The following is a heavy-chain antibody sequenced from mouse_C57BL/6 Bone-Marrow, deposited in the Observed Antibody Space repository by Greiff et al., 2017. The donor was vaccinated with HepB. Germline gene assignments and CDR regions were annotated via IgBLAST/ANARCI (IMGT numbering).Heavy chain of an antibody. CDR2: ISYDGSN. D-gene: IGHD2-3*01. J-gene: IGHJ3*02. CDR3: ASTRWLPALE. CDR1: GYSITSGYY. Sequence: VQLKESGPGLVKPSQSLSLTCSVTGYSITSGYYWNWIRQFPGNKLEWMGYISYDGSNNYNPSLKNRISITRDTSKNQFFLKLNSVTTEDTATYYCASTRWLPALEWSQGTLVTVSA. V-gene: IGHV3-6*01.